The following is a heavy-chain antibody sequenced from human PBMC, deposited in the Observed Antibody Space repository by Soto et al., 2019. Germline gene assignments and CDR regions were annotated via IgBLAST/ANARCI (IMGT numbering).Heavy chain of an antibody. D-gene: IGHD6-19*01. CDR3: ARDPQVKGGQWLAQAGKGSVAFDI. CDR1: GGTFSSYA. V-gene: IGHV1-69*12. CDR2: IIPIFGTA. J-gene: IGHJ3*02. Sequence: QVQLVQSGAEVKKPGSSVKVSCKASGGTFSSYAISWVRQAPGQGLEWMGGIIPIFGTANYAQKFQGRVTITAEESTSTAYMELSSLRSEDTAVYYCARDPQVKGGQWLAQAGKGSVAFDIWGQGTMVTVSS.